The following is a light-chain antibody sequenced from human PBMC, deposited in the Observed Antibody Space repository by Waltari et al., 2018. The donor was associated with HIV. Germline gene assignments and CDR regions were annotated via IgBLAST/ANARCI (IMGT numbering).Light chain of an antibody. Sequence: QSMLTQPPSVSGAPGQRVTISCTGSSSTIGADYDVHWYQQIPGTAPKLLISGNKTRPSGVPDRFSASNSGTSASLTISGLQAEDEADYFCQSYDISLSASVVFGGGTRLTVL. CDR1: SSTIGADYD. CDR2: GNK. V-gene: IGLV1-40*01. CDR3: QSYDISLSASVV. J-gene: IGLJ2*01.